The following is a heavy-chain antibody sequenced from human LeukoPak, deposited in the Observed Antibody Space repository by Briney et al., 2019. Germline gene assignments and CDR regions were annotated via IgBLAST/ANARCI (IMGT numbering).Heavy chain of an antibody. CDR2: ISYDGSNK. D-gene: IGHD2-2*01. CDR3: ARGQWEVVPALPYYYYMDV. V-gene: IGHV3-30-3*01. CDR1: GFTFSSYA. J-gene: IGHJ6*03. Sequence: GGSLRLSCAASGFTFSSYAMHWVRQAPGKGLEWVAVISYDGSNKYYADSVKGRFTISRDNAKNSLYLQMNSLRAEDTAVYYCARGQWEVVPALPYYYYMDVWGKGTTVTVSS.